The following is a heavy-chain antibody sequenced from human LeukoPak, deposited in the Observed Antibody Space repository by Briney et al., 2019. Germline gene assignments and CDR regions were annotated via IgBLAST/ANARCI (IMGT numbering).Heavy chain of an antibody. V-gene: IGHV3-13*01. D-gene: IGHD3-16*01. Sequence: GGSLRLSCAASGFNFNNYDMHWVRQAPGKGLEWVSALGSAGDTYYPDSVRGRFTISKETAKNSLYLQMTSLRDEDTADYYCVRGRRSYGFDHWGQGTLVTVSS. CDR1: GFNFNNYD. CDR3: VRGRRSYGFDH. CDR2: LGSAGDT. J-gene: IGHJ4*02.